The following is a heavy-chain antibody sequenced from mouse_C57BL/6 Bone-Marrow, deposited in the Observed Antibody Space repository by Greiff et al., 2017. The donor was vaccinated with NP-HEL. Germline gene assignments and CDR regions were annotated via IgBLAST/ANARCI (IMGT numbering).Heavy chain of an antibody. CDR1: GYTFTDYN. CDR2: INPNNGGT. V-gene: IGHV1-18*01. Sequence: EVQLQQSGPELVKPGASVKIPCKASGYTFTDYNMDWVKQSHGKSLEWIGDINPNNGGTIYNQKFKGKATLTVDKSSSTAYMELRSLTSEDTAVYYCARQGITTVVAWYFDVWGTGTTVTVSS. CDR3: ARQGITTVVAWYFDV. D-gene: IGHD1-1*01. J-gene: IGHJ1*03.